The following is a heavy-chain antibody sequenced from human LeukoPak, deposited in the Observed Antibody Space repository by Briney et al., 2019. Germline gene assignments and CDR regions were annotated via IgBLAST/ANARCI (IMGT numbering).Heavy chain of an antibody. V-gene: IGHV3-30*04. CDR1: GFTCSSYT. CDR3: ARAKYYDSRGYSVREAYDI. Sequence: GGSLRLSCTASGFTCSSYTMHWVRRAPGKGLEWVAVISHDGNIKYHADSMKDRFTISRDNSRNTLYLQMNNLRPEDTAVYSCARAKYYDSRGYSVREAYDIWGQGTMVTVSS. CDR2: ISHDGNIK. J-gene: IGHJ3*02. D-gene: IGHD3-22*01.